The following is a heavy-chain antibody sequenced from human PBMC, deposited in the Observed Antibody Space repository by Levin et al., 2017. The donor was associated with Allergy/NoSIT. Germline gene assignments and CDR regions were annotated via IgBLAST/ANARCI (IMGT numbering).Heavy chain of an antibody. Sequence: SQTLSLPCTVSGGSISSSSYYWGWIRQPPGKGLEWIGSIYYSGSTYYNPSLKSRVTISVDTSKNQFSLKLSSVTAADTAVYYCARRGASSSWYNNWFDPWGQGTLVTVSS. D-gene: IGHD6-13*01. CDR1: GGSISSSSYY. CDR3: ARRGASSSWYNNWFDP. V-gene: IGHV4-39*01. J-gene: IGHJ5*02. CDR2: IYYSGST.